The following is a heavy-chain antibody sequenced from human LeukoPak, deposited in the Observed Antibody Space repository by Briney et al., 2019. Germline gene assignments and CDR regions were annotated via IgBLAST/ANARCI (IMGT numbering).Heavy chain of an antibody. Sequence: SETLSLTCSVSGGSMISYYWSWIRQSPGRGLEYIGYVYYSGNTNYNPSLKSRVTISVNTSKKQFSLRLTAVTAADTAVYYCARQVDDYDSTGYFFDYWGQGKPVTVSS. D-gene: IGHD5-24*01. CDR1: GGSMISYY. V-gene: IGHV4-59*08. CDR3: ARQVDDYDSTGYFFDY. CDR2: VYYSGNT. J-gene: IGHJ4*02.